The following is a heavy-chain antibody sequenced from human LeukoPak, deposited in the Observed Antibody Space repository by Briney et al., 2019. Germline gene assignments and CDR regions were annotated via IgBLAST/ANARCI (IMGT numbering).Heavy chain of an antibody. CDR3: LTYYYDSSGYWIFDY. D-gene: IGHD3-22*01. CDR1: GFTFSSYG. Sequence: GGSLGLSCAASGFTFSSYGMHWVRQAPGKGLEWVAVISYDGSNKYYADSVKGRFTISRDNSKNTLYLQMNSLRAEDTAVYYCLTYYYDSSGYWIFDYWGQGTLVTVSS. V-gene: IGHV3-30*03. J-gene: IGHJ4*02. CDR2: ISYDGSNK.